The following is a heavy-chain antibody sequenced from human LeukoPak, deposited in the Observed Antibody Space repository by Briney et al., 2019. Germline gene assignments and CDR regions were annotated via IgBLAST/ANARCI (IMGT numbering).Heavy chain of an antibody. Sequence: GESLKISCQTSGFSFTSFWIGWVRQTPGKGLEWVAIIHPGNSESDSDAEYNPSFQGHVTISADRSVTTAYLQWSSLQASDTAMYYCARQYDFWSGSYGYWGQGTLVTVSS. CDR2: IHPGNSESDSDA. CDR3: ARQYDFWSGSYGY. V-gene: IGHV5-51*01. CDR1: GFSFTSFW. D-gene: IGHD3-3*01. J-gene: IGHJ4*02.